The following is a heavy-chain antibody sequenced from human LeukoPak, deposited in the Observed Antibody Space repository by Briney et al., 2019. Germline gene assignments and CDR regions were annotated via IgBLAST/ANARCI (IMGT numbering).Heavy chain of an antibody. CDR1: GYTFTSYG. D-gene: IGHD6-13*01. J-gene: IGHJ6*02. V-gene: IGHV1-18*01. Sequence: ASVKVSCKASGYTFTSYGISWVRQAPGQELEWMGWISAYNGNTNYAQKLQGRVTMTTDTSTSTAYMELRSLRSDDTAVYYCARERSRDYYYYGMDVWGQGTTVTVSS. CDR2: ISAYNGNT. CDR3: ARERSRDYYYYGMDV.